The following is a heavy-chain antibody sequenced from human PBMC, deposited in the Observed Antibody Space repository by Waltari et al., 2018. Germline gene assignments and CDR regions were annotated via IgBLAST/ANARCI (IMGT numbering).Heavy chain of an antibody. CDR2: IGYDGSNK. J-gene: IGHJ4*02. Sequence: QVPLVEAGGGGVQPGRSRRLSCAACGFTFISYGMHWVCQAPGKGLEWVAVIGYDGSNKYYADSVKGRFTISRDNSKNTLYLQMNSLRAEDTAVYYCAKGDPGYSGGFDYWGQGTLVTVSS. CDR1: GFTFISYG. V-gene: IGHV3-33*06. CDR3: AKGDPGYSGGFDY. D-gene: IGHD5-12*01.